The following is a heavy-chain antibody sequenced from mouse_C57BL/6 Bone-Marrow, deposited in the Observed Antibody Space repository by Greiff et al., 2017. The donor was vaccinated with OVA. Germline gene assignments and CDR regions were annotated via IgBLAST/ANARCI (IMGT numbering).Heavy chain of an antibody. D-gene: IGHD2-2*01. CDR1: GYSITSGYY. J-gene: IGHJ4*01. V-gene: IGHV3-6*01. CDR2: ISYDGSN. Sequence: EVQLQESGPGLVKPSQSLSLTCSVTGYSITSGYYWNWIRQFPGNKLEWMGYISYDGSNNYNPSLKNRISITRDTSKNQLFLKLNSVTTEDTATYYCAGGGGYDPYYAMDYWGQGTSVTVSS. CDR3: AGGGGYDPYYAMDY.